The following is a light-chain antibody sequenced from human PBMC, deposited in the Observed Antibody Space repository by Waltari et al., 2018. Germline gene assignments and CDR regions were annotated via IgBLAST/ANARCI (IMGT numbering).Light chain of an antibody. CDR1: QGITTW. Sequence: DIQLTQSPTSVSASVGDRVTITCRASQGITTWLAWYQQKPGKAPKLLIYDASTLQTGVPSRFSGSGSWTEFTLTISSLQPEDFATYYCQQAISFPRTFGGGTRVDIK. V-gene: IGKV1D-12*01. CDR3: QQAISFPRT. J-gene: IGKJ4*01. CDR2: DAS.